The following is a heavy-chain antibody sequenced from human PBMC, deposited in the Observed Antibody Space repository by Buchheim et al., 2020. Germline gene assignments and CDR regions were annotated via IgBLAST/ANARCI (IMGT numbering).Heavy chain of an antibody. D-gene: IGHD6-13*01. V-gene: IGHV3-11*06. J-gene: IGHJ4*02. CDR1: GFTLSDYY. Sequence: QVQLMESGGGLVKPGGSLRLSCAASGFTLSDYYMNWIRQAPGKGLEWVSYITSGSTNTKYADSVKGRFTISRDDAKKKLLLQLNSLRVEDTAVYYCAREVGYSSSRPFDTWGQGTL. CDR3: AREVGYSSSRPFDT. CDR2: ITSGSTNT.